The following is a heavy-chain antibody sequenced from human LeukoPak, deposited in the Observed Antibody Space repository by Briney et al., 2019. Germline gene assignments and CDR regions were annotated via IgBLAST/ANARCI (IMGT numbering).Heavy chain of an antibody. CDR1: GFTFSSYE. CDR2: ISSSGSTI. Sequence: GGSLRLSCAASGFTFSSYEMNWVRQAPGKGLEWVSYISSSGSTIYYADSVKGRFTISRDNAKNSLYLQMNSLRAEDTAAYYCARVGVPDDDYGDYLPRFDCWGQGTLVTVSS. CDR3: ARVGVPDDDYGDYLPRFDC. D-gene: IGHD4-17*01. J-gene: IGHJ4*02. V-gene: IGHV3-48*03.